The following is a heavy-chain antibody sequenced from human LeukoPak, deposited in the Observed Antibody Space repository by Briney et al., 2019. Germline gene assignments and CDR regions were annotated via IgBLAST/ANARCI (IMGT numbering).Heavy chain of an antibody. V-gene: IGHV1-2*06. CDR1: GYTFTGYY. D-gene: IGHD2-2*02. Sequence: GASVKVSCKASGYTFTGYYMHWVRQAPGQGLEWMGRINPNSGGTNYAQKFQGRVTITADESTSTAYMELSSLRSEDTAVYYCARGCSSTSCYSNKGFDPWGQGTLVTVSS. CDR2: INPNSGGT. CDR3: ARGCSSTSCYSNKGFDP. J-gene: IGHJ5*02.